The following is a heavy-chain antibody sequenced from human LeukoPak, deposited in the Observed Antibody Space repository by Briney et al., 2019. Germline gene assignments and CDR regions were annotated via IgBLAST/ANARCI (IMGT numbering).Heavy chain of an antibody. CDR3: ARHPDILTGYHMNDAFDI. J-gene: IGHJ3*02. Sequence: SETLSLTCTVSGASFSGYYWSWIRQPPGKGLEWIGEINHSGSTNYNPSLKSRVTTSVDTSKNQFSLKLSSVTAADTAVYYCARHPDILTGYHMNDAFDIWGQGTMVTVSS. D-gene: IGHD3-9*01. CDR2: INHSGST. CDR1: GASFSGYY. V-gene: IGHV4-34*01.